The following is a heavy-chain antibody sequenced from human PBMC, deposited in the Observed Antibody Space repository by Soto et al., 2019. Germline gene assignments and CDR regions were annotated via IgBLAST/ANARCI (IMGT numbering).Heavy chain of an antibody. CDR2: ISYDGSNK. Sequence: QVQLVESGGGVVQPGRSLRLSCAASGFTFSSYAMHWVRQAPGKGLEWVAVISYDGSNKYYADSVKGRFTISRDNSKNTLYLQMNSLRAEDTAVYYCARSGIAAASFDYWGQGTLVTVSS. J-gene: IGHJ4*02. D-gene: IGHD6-13*01. CDR1: GFTFSSYA. CDR3: ARSGIAAASFDY. V-gene: IGHV3-30-3*01.